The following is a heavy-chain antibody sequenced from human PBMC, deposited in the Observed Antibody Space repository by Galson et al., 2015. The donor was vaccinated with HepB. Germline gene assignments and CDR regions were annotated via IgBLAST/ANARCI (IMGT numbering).Heavy chain of an antibody. CDR3: ARVLSSWYIDY. CDR1: GFTFSSYS. D-gene: IGHD6-13*01. J-gene: IGHJ4*02. V-gene: IGHV3-48*01. CDR2: ISSSSSTI. Sequence: SLRLSCAASGFTFSSYSMNWVRQAPGKGLEWVSYISSSSSTIYYADSVKGRFTISRDNAKNSLYLQMNSLRAEDTAVYYCARVLSSWYIDYWGQGTLVTVSS.